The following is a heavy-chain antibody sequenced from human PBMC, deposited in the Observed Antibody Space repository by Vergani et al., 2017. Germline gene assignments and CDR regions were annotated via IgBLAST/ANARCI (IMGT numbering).Heavy chain of an antibody. D-gene: IGHD3-9*01. CDR3: ARARYDILTGYYPNWFDP. CDR2: IIPIFGTA. V-gene: IGHV1-69*13. J-gene: IGHJ5*02. Sequence: QVQLVQSGAEVKKPGSSVKVSCKASGGTFSSYAISWVRQAPGQGLEWMGRIIPIFGTANYAQKFQGRVTITADESTSADDMELCSLRSEDTAVYYCARARYDILTGYYPNWFDPWGQGTLVTVSS. CDR1: GGTFSSYA.